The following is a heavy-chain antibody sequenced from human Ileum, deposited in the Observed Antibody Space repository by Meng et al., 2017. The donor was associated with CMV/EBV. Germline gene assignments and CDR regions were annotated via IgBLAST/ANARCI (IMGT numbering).Heavy chain of an antibody. CDR2: ISYDGSNK. Sequence: LGDCWGGVVHPGRSLGLFCLASGFSISPYAMHWVRQAPGKGLEWVAHISYDGSNKFYSDSVKGRFTISRDNSENTLFLQMDSMRPEDTALYYCARDSVLSAEMLVGYFDYWGQGTLVTVSS. CDR1: GFSISPYA. CDR3: ARDSVLSAEMLVGYFDY. V-gene: IGHV3-30-3*01. D-gene: IGHD3-16*01. J-gene: IGHJ4*02.